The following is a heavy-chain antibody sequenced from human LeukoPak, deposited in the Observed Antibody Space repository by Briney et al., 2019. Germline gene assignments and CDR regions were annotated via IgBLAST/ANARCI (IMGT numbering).Heavy chain of an antibody. CDR3: TRVTHEAREYYYGSGSPDY. D-gene: IGHD3-10*01. CDR1: GFTFGDYA. CDR2: VRSKAYGGTT. Sequence: PGGSLRLSCTASGFTFGDYAMSWFRQAPGKGREGVGFVRSKAYGGTTEYAASVKGRFTISRDDSKSIAYLQMNSLKAEDTAVYYCTRVTHEAREYYYGSGSPDYWGQGTLVTVSS. V-gene: IGHV3-49*03. J-gene: IGHJ4*02.